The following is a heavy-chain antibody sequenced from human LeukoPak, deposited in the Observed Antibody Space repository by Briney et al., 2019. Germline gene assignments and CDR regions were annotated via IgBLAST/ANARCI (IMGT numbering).Heavy chain of an antibody. CDR2: INHSGST. CDR3: ARGTMVRGVIITS. Sequence: SETLSLTCAVYGGSFSGYYWSWIRQPPGKGLEGIGEINHSGSTNYNPSLKSRVTISVDTSKNQFSLKLSSVTAADTAVYYCARGTMVRGVIITSWGQGTLVTVSS. J-gene: IGHJ5*02. V-gene: IGHV4-34*01. CDR1: GGSFSGYY. D-gene: IGHD3-10*01.